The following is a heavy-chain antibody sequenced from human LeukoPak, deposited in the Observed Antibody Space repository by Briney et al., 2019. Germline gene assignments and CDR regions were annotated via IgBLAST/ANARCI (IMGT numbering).Heavy chain of an antibody. CDR1: GFTFSTYT. J-gene: IGHJ4*02. Sequence: GGSLRLSRAGSGFTFSTYTMSWVRQAPGKGLEWVSAISGSGGSTYYADSVKGRFTISRDNAKNSLYLQMNSLRAEDTAVYYCVVGVRGVPLTPYYFDYWGQGTLVTVSS. CDR3: VVGVRGVPLTPYYFDY. V-gene: IGHV3-23*01. CDR2: ISGSGGST. D-gene: IGHD3-10*01.